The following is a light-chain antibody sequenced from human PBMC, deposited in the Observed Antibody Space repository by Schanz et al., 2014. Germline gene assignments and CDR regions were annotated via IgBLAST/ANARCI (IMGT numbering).Light chain of an antibody. V-gene: IGKV3-20*01. CDR1: QSVSSSY. CDR2: GAS. J-gene: IGKJ1*01. CDR3: QHYSDSPPWT. Sequence: EIVLTQSPGTLSLSPGERATLSCRASQSVSSSYLAWYQQKPGQAPRLLIYGASTRATGIPDRFSGSGSGTDFSLTISRLETEDFAVYYCQHYSDSPPWTFGQGTKVEI.